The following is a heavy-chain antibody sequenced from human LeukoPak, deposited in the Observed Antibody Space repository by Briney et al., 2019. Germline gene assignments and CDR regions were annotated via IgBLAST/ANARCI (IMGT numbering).Heavy chain of an antibody. Sequence: PGGFLRLSCAASGFTFSNYAMSWVRQAPGKGLEWVSSISGYGGDTYYTDSVKGRFTISRDNSKNTLYLQMNSLRAENTAIYYCAKVASNSGKGGAFDFWGQGTMVTVSS. J-gene: IGHJ3*01. V-gene: IGHV3-23*01. D-gene: IGHD6-19*01. CDR2: ISGYGGDT. CDR1: GFTFSNYA. CDR3: AKVASNSGKGGAFDF.